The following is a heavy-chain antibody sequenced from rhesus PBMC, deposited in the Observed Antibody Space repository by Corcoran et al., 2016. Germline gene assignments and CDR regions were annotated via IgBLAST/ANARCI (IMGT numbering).Heavy chain of an antibody. CDR2: IYWDDGK. CDR1: GFSISTSGMG. Sequence: QVTLKESGPALVKPTQTLTLTCTFSGFSISTSGMGVVWIRQPPGKALEWLALIYWDDGKYYSTALKSRLTNAKDTSKNQVVLTMTNMEPVDTATYYCARTHIVVVVSATGRFDYWGQGVLVTVSS. D-gene: IGHD2-39*02. CDR3: ARTHIVVVVSATGRFDY. V-gene: IGHV2-174*01. J-gene: IGHJ4*01.